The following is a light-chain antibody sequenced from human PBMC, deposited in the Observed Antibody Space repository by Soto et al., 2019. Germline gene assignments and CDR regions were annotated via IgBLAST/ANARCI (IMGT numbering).Light chain of an antibody. Sequence: MTQAPATLSAFPGERVTFSCMASQSISSQLAWYQERPGQAPRLLIYGAFNRATGIPSRFSGSGSGTEFTLNITSLQSEDNALYYCQQYYNWQPRFGQGTKVDI. V-gene: IGKV3-15*01. J-gene: IGKJ1*01. CDR2: GAF. CDR3: QQYYNWQPR. CDR1: QSISSQ.